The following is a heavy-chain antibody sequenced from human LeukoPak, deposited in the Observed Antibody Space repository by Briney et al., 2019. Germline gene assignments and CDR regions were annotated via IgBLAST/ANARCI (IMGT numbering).Heavy chain of an antibody. Sequence: SETLSLTCAVSGDFFSSYYWSWIRQPAGKGLEWIGRIYSSGSTNYNPSLKSRVTMSVDTSKNQFSLKLSSVTAADAAVYYCARGQYHLLYWYFDLWGRGTLVTVSS. CDR3: ARGQYHLLYWYFDL. CDR2: IYSSGST. D-gene: IGHD2-2*01. J-gene: IGHJ2*01. CDR1: GDFFSSYY. V-gene: IGHV4-4*07.